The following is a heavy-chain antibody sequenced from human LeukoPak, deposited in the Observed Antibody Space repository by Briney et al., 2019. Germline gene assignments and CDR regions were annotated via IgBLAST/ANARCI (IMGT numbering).Heavy chain of an antibody. V-gene: IGHV3-53*01. J-gene: IGHJ4*02. Sequence: PGGSLRLSCAASGFTVSSNYMSWVRQAPGKGLEWVSVIYSGGSTYYADSVKGRFTISRDNSKNTLYLQMNSLRAEDTAVYYCARALYYYDSSGSIPDYWGQGTLVTVSS. D-gene: IGHD3-22*01. CDR3: ARALYYYDSSGSIPDY. CDR1: GFTVSSNY. CDR2: IYSGGST.